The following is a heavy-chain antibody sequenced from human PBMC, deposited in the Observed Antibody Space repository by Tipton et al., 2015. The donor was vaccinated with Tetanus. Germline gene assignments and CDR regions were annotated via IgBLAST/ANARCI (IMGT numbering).Heavy chain of an antibody. D-gene: IGHD3-3*01. CDR2: IYYSGST. Sequence: TLSLTCTVSGGSISSYYWSWIRQPPGKGLEWIGYIYYSGSTNYNPSLKSRVTISVDTSKNQFSLKLSSVTAADTAVYYCARERVYDFWSGKNDAFDIWGQGTMVTVSS. J-gene: IGHJ3*02. V-gene: IGHV4-59*01. CDR1: GGSISSYY. CDR3: ARERVYDFWSGKNDAFDI.